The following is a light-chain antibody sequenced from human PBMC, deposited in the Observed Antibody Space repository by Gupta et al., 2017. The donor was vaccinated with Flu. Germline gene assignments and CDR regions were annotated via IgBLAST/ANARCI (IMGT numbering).Light chain of an antibody. J-gene: IGKJ4*01. CDR1: QSVLYRSNNKNS. CDR2: WGP. V-gene: IGKV4-1*01. Sequence: CVGGRATRNCKSSQSVLYRSNNKNSLAWYQNKPGQPPKLVIYWGPTRESGVPDRLSGSGYGTDFTLTISSLQAEAVAVYICQQYYSVPLTFGGWAKVEIK. CDR3: QQYYSVPLT.